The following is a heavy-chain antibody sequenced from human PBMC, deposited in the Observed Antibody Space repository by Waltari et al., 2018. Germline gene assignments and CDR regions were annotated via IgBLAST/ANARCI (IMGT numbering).Heavy chain of an antibody. Sequence: QVQLQQWGAGLLKPSETLSLTCAVYGGSFSGYYWSWIRQPPGKGLEWMGWINPNSGGTNYAQKFQGRVTMTRDTSISTAYMELSRLRSDDTAVYYCAREGSRDYPDYWGQGTLVTVSS. CDR1: GGSFSGYY. CDR2: INPNSGGT. V-gene: IGHV1-2*02. CDR3: AREGSRDYPDY. D-gene: IGHD3-10*01. J-gene: IGHJ4*02.